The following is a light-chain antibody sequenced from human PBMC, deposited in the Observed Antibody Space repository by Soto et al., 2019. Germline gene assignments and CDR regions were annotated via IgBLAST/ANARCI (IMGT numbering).Light chain of an antibody. CDR3: QQYNNWPPLT. J-gene: IGKJ4*01. Sequence: ETVMTQSPATLSVSPGDRDTLSCGASQIVGSKLAWYQKKPGQAPRLLIYDASTRATGISARFSGSGSGTEFTLTISSLQSGDFAVYYCQQYNNWPPLTVGGGTKVDIK. V-gene: IGKV3-15*01. CDR2: DAS. CDR1: QIVGSK.